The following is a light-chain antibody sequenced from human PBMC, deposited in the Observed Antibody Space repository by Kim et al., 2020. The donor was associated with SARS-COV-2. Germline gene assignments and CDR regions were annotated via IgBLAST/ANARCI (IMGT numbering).Light chain of an antibody. J-gene: IGLJ3*02. CDR3: QSADFSGSSWV. CDR1: ALPRQY. V-gene: IGLV3-25*03. Sequence: SYELTQPPSVSVSPGQTARITCYGDALPRQYAYWYQQKPGQAPVMVIYKDSERPSGIPERFSGSSSGTIVTLTISGVQAEDAADYHCQSADFSGSSWVFGGGTQLTVL. CDR2: KDS.